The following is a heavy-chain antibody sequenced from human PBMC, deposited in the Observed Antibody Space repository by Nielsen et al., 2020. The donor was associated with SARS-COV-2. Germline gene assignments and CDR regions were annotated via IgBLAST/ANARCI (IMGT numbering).Heavy chain of an antibody. CDR1: GGSFSGYY. CDR3: ARGSQWLVRGRWFDP. Sequence: SETLSLTCAVYGGSFSGYYWSWIRQPPGKGLEWIGEINHSGSTNYNPSLKSRVTISLDTSKNQFSLKLCSVTAADTAVYYCARGSQWLVRGRWFDPWGQGTLVTVSS. D-gene: IGHD6-19*01. CDR2: INHSGST. V-gene: IGHV4-34*01. J-gene: IGHJ5*02.